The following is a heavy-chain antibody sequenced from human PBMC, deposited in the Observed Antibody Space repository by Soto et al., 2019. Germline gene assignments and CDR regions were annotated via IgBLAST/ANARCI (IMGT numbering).Heavy chain of an antibody. D-gene: IGHD4-4*01. Sequence: PGGSLRLSCAASGFTFSSYAMSWVRQAPGKGLEWVTAISASGGSKFHADSVKGRFTISRDNSKNMLYLQMNSLRAEDTALYYCVRDYSSYFDYWGQGALVTVSS. V-gene: IGHV3-23*01. CDR3: VRDYSSYFDY. J-gene: IGHJ4*02. CDR2: ISASGGSK. CDR1: GFTFSSYA.